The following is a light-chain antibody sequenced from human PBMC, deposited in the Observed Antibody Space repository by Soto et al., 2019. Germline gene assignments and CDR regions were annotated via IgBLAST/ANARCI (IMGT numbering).Light chain of an antibody. Sequence: QSVLTQPASVSGSPGQSITISCTGTSSDVGAYNYVSWYQQHPGKAPKLMIYDVNIRPSGVSNRFSGSKSGNTASLSISRLQDEDEADYCCTSWTTSTTMRFGGGTKLTVL. CDR3: TSWTTSTTMR. CDR1: SSDVGAYNY. CDR2: DVN. V-gene: IGLV2-14*01. J-gene: IGLJ2*01.